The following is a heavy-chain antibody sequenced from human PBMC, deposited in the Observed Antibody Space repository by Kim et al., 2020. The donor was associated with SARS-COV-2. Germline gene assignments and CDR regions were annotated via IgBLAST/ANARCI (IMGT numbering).Heavy chain of an antibody. CDR1: GGTFSSYT. J-gene: IGHJ4*02. CDR2: IIPILGIA. V-gene: IGHV1-69*02. CDR3: ARGGYSGYDCDY. Sequence: SVKVSCKASGGTFSSYTISWVRQAPGQGLEWMGRIIPILGIANYAQKFQGRVTITADKSTSTDYMELSRLRSEDTAVYYCARGGYSGYDCDYWGQGTLVTVSS. D-gene: IGHD5-12*01.